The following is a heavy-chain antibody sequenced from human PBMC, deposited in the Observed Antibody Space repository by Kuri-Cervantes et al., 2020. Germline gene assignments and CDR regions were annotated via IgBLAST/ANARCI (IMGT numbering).Heavy chain of an antibody. Sequence: GSLRLSCTVSRGSISSRTYYWGWIRQPPGKGLEWIGNINYSGNTYYNPSLKSRVTMSVDTSENQFSLKLSSVTAADTAVYYCARRYGGNPDAFDIWGQGTMVTVSS. CDR2: INYSGNT. J-gene: IGHJ3*02. CDR1: RGSISSRTYY. D-gene: IGHD4-23*01. CDR3: ARRYGGNPDAFDI. V-gene: IGHV4-39*01.